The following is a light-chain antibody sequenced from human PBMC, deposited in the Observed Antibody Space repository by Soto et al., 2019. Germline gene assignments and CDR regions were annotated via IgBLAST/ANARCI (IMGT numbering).Light chain of an antibody. CDR1: HTISSSY. Sequence: LTQSPGTLSLSPGERSTLSFGASHTISSSYLAWYQHKPGQSPRLLISDASTGASGIPPRFSGSGSGTEFTLTIDRLQSEDFAVYYCQQYNNWPPITFGQGTRLEIK. V-gene: IGKV3-15*01. CDR2: DAS. J-gene: IGKJ5*01. CDR3: QQYNNWPPIT.